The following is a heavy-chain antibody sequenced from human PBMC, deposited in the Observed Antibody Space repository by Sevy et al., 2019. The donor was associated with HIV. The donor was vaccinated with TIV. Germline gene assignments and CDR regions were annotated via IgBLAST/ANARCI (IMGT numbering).Heavy chain of an antibody. CDR3: ARAVFSTSGTYYFDY. Sequence: SETLSLTCIVSGASITTNYWSWIRQPAGKGLELIGRIYNRGNTDYNTNYNPSLESRVSMSMDTSKNQFSLNLSSVTVADTAVYYRARAVFSTSGTYYFDYWGQGTLVTVSS. CDR2: IYNRGNTDYNT. V-gene: IGHV4-4*07. CDR1: GASITTNY. D-gene: IGHD5-12*01. J-gene: IGHJ4*02.